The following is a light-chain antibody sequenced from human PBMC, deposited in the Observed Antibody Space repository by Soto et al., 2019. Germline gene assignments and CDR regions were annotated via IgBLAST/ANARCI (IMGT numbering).Light chain of an antibody. Sequence: EIVMTQSPATLSVSPGERATLSCRASQSISSNLAWYQQKPGQGPRLLMYGASSRATGVPVRFSGRGSGTEFTLTISSLQSEDFAVYYCQQYNDWPPRYTFGQGTKLEIK. CDR2: GAS. CDR3: QQYNDWPPRYT. J-gene: IGKJ2*01. CDR1: QSISSN. V-gene: IGKV3-15*01.